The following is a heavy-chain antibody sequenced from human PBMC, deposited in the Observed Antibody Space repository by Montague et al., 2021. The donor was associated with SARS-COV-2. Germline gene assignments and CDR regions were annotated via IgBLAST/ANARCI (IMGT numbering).Heavy chain of an antibody. CDR3: ARRNPSFAGPYFDS. Sequence: PALVKPTQTLTLTCTFSGFSLSTSGVGVGWIRQPPGKALEWLALIYWDDDKRYSPSLKRRLTITKDTSKNQVVLTMTNMDPVDTPTYYFARRNPSFAGPYFDSWGQGTLATVSS. D-gene: IGHD3-16*02. J-gene: IGHJ4*02. CDR2: IYWDDDK. CDR1: GFSLSTSGVG. V-gene: IGHV2-5*02.